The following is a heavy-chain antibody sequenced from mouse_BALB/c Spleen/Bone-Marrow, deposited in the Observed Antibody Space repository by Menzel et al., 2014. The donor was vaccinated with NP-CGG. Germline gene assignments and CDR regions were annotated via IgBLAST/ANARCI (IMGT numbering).Heavy chain of an antibody. CDR3: ARENYGSSPEY. V-gene: IGHV1S135*01. J-gene: IGHJ3*01. CDR1: GYAFTRYN. D-gene: IGHD1-1*01. Sequence: SGPEMVKPGASVKVSCKASGYAFTRYNMYWVTQSHGKSLEWIGYIDPYYGGTSYNQKFKGKATLTVDKSSSTAYMHLNSLTSEVSADDYCARENYGSSPEYGGQGTQVTVSA. CDR2: IDPYYGGT.